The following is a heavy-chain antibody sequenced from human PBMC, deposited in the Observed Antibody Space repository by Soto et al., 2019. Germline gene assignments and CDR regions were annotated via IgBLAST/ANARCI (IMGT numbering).Heavy chain of an antibody. CDR2: TSYDGTNK. D-gene: IGHD6-13*01. CDR1: GFTFSDYG. Sequence: QVQLVESGGGVVQPGRSLRLSCAASGFTFSDYGMHWVRQAPGKGLECVAVTSYDGTNKYYADSVKGRFTISRDNSKKPLYRKINTRRVEDTAVYNCGKGGYTYSWYEGADFWGQGTLVTVSS. CDR3: GKGGYTYSWYEGADF. J-gene: IGHJ4*02. V-gene: IGHV3-30*18.